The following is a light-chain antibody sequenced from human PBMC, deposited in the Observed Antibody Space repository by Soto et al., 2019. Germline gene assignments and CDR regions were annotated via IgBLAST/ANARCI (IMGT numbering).Light chain of an antibody. CDR2: KAS. CDR3: QQYNSYSFT. J-gene: IGKJ3*01. V-gene: IGKV1-5*03. CDR1: QSXSSW. Sequence: DIQMTQSPSTLSASVGDRVTITCRASQSXSSWLAWYQRKPGKAPKLLIYKASSLESGVPSRFSGSGSGTEFTLTISSLQPDDFATYYCQQYNSYSFTFGPGTKVDIK.